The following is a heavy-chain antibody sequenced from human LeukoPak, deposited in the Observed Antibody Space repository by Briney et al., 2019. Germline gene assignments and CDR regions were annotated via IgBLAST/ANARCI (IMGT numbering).Heavy chain of an antibody. Sequence: SETLSLTCTVSGGSISSGDYYWSWIRQPPGKGLEWIGYIYCSGSTYYNPSLKSRVTISVDTSKNQFSLKLSSVTAADTAVYYCARDFWSGYYPLDVWGKGTTVTVSS. CDR3: ARDFWSGYYPLDV. D-gene: IGHD3-3*01. V-gene: IGHV4-30-4*08. J-gene: IGHJ6*04. CDR2: IYCSGST. CDR1: GGSISSGDYY.